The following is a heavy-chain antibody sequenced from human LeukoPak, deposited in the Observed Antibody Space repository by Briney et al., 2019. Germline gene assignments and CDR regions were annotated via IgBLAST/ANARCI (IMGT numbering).Heavy chain of an antibody. D-gene: IGHD6-13*01. CDR1: GFTFSSYW. CDR3: ARARLPATGADWFFDL. J-gene: IGHJ2*01. V-gene: IGHV3-74*01. CDR2: IDSDGSIT. Sequence: GGSLRLSCAASGFTFSSYWMHWVRQAPGKGLVWVSRIDSDGSITTYADSVKGRFTISRDNAKNTLYLQMTSLRAEDTAVYYCARARLPATGADWFFDLWGRGTLVTVSS.